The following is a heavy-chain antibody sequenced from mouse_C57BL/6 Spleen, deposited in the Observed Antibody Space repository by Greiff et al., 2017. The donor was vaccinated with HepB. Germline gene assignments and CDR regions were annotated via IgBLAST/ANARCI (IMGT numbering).Heavy chain of an antibody. D-gene: IGHD6-2*01. V-gene: IGHV6-3*01. Sequence: EVKVEESGGGLVQPGGSMKLSCVASGFTFSNYWMNWVRQSPEKGLEWVAQIRLKSDNYATHYAESVKGRFTISRDDSKSSVYLQMNNLRAEDTGIYYCTGSLHLYWGQGTLVTVSA. CDR1: GFTFSNYW. J-gene: IGHJ3*01. CDR2: IRLKSDNYAT. CDR3: TGSLHLY.